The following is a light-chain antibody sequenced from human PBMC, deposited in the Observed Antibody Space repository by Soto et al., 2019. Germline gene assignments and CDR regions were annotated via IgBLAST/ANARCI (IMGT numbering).Light chain of an antibody. CDR3: QQYNSYQWT. Sequence: DIQMTQSPSTLSASVGDRVTITCRASHSISSWLAWYQQKPGKAPKLLIYDASSLESGVPSRFCGSGSGTAFTLTISSLQTDDFATYDCQQYNSYQWTFGQGTKVEIK. V-gene: IGKV1-5*01. CDR1: HSISSW. J-gene: IGKJ1*01. CDR2: DAS.